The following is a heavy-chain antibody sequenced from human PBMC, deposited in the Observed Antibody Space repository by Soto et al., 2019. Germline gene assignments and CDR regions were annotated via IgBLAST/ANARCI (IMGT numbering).Heavy chain of an antibody. Sequence: QVQLQQWGAGLLKPSETLSLTGAVYGGSFSGHSWTCSRQSPGKGLEWIGDINHSGRVNYSPSLTSRVTISLDTSKNQFSLTLSAVTAAATAMYYWSTRAYDTNGYYRFDPWGQGTLVTVSS. J-gene: IGHJ5*01. D-gene: IGHD3-22*01. CDR3: STRAYDTNGYYRFDP. V-gene: IGHV4-34*01. CDR1: GGSFSGHS. CDR2: INHSGRV.